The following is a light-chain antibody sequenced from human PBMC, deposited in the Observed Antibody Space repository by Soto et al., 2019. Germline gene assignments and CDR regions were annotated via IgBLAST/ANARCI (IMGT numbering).Light chain of an antibody. Sequence: QSVLTQPASVSGSPGQSITISCTGTSSDVGGYNYGSWYQQYPGKAPKLMIYDVSNRPSGVSNRFSGSKSGNTASLTISGLQAEDEADYYCSSYTSSSAVVFGGGTKLTVL. CDR3: SSYTSSSAVV. CDR1: SSDVGGYNY. J-gene: IGLJ3*02. V-gene: IGLV2-14*01. CDR2: DVS.